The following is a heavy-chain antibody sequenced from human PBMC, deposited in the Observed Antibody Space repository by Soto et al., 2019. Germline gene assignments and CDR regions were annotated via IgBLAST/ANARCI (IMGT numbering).Heavy chain of an antibody. CDR1: GFTFSSYA. CDR3: ARRGPGTYFDY. D-gene: IGHD6-13*01. J-gene: IGHJ4*02. CDR2: VSGSGGST. V-gene: IGHV3-23*01. Sequence: EVQLLESGGGLVQPGGSLRLSCEASGFTFSSYAMRWVRQAPGQGLEWVSAVSGSGGSTYYADSVKGRFTISRDNSKNTLYLQMNSLRAEDTAVYYCARRGPGTYFDYWGQGTLVTVSS.